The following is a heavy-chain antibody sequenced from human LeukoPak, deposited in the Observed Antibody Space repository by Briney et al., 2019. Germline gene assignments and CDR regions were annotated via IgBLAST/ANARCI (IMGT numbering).Heavy chain of an antibody. CDR2: INSDGSST. CDR3: AFSSWYNLFDY. V-gene: IGHV3-74*01. J-gene: IGHJ4*02. D-gene: IGHD6-13*01. CDR1: GFTFSSYW. Sequence: GGSLRLSCAASGFTFSSYWMHWVRQAPGKGLAWVSRINSDGSSTNYADSVKGRFTISRDNAKNTLYLQMNSLRAEDTAVYYCAFSSWYNLFDYWGQGTLVTVSS.